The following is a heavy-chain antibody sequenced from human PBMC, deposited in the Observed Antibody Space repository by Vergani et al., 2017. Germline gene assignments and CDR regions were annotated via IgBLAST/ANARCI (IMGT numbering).Heavy chain of an antibody. CDR1: GFTFSSYG. D-gene: IGHD2-15*01. CDR2: IWYDGSNK. CDR3: ASVVAAAPGYY. J-gene: IGHJ4*02. V-gene: IGHV3-33*01. Sequence: QVQLVESGGGVVQPGRSLRLSCAASGFTFSSYGMHWVRKAPGKGLEWVAVIWYDGSNKYYADSVKGRFTIARDNSKNTLYLQMNSLRAEDTAVYYCASVVAAAPGYYWGQGTLVTVSS.